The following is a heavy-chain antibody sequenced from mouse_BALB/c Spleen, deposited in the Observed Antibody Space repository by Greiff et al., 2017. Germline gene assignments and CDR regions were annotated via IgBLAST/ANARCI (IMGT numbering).Heavy chain of an antibody. CDR2: IYPGGGYT. CDR1: GYTFTNYW. V-gene: IGHV1-63*02. Sequence: VQLQQSGAELVRPGTSVKISCKASGYTFTNYWLGWVKQRPGHGLEWIGDIYPGGGYTNYNEKFKGKATLTADTSSSTAYMQLSSLTSEDSAVYFCVEGKDYAMDYWGQGTSVTVSS. CDR3: VEGKDYAMDY. J-gene: IGHJ4*01.